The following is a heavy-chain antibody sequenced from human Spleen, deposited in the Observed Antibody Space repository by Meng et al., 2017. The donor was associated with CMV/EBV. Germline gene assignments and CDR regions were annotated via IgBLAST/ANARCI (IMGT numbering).Heavy chain of an antibody. CDR3: AGEPQFLEWSIYYYYGMDV. CDR1: GYTFTSYG. D-gene: IGHD3-3*01. V-gene: IGHV1-18*01. J-gene: IGHJ6*02. CDR2: ISAYNGNT. Sequence: ASVKVSCKASGYTFTSYGISWVRQAPGQGLEWMGWISAYNGNTNYAQKLQGRVTMTTDTSTSTAYMELRSLRSDDTAVYYCAGEPQFLEWSIYYYYGMDVWGQGTTVTVSS.